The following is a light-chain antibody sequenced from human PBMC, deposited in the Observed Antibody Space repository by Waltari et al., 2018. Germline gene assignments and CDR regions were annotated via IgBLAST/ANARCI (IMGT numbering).Light chain of an antibody. CDR1: QDIRND. CDR3: LKYNSYPYS. J-gene: IGKJ2*01. V-gene: IGKV1-17*01. Sequence: DIEMTQSPSSLSASVGDRVTITCRASQDIRNDLGLYQQKAGRAPKRLIYGASSLHSAVPSRFSGSGSGTEFTLTISSLQPEDFASYYCLKYNSYPYSFGQGTKLEI. CDR2: GAS.